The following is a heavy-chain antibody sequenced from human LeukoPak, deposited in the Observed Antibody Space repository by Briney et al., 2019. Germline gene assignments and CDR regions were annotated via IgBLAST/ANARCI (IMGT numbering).Heavy chain of an antibody. J-gene: IGHJ4*02. V-gene: IGHV1-69*04. CDR1: GGTFSSYA. CDR3: ARIEGMASTMGD. CDR2: IIPILGIA. D-gene: IGHD5/OR15-5a*01. Sequence: SVKVSCKASGGTFSSYAISWVRQAPGQGLEWMGRIIPILGIANYAQKFQGRVTITADKSTSTAYMGLSSLRSEDTAVYYCARIEGMASTMGDWGQGTLVTVSS.